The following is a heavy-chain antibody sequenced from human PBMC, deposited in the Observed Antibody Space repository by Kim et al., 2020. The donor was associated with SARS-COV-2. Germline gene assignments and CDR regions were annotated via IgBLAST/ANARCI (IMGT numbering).Heavy chain of an antibody. CDR1: GFTFSSEW. Sequence: GGSLRLSCAASGFTFSSEWMHWVRQGPGMGLVWVSRINPYGSITNYADSVKGRFTISRDNAKNTLYLQMNSLRAEDTALYYCARGILRTKGAFDIWGQGDMVTVSS. V-gene: IGHV3-74*01. D-gene: IGHD1-26*01. CDR2: INPYGSIT. J-gene: IGHJ3*02. CDR3: ARGILRTKGAFDI.